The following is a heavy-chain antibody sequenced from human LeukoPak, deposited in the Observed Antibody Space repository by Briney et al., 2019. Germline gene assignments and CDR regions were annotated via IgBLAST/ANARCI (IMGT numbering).Heavy chain of an antibody. D-gene: IGHD6-6*01. Sequence: GGSLRLSCAASGFTFSSYSMNWVRQTPGKGLEWVSSISATSSYIYYADSVKGRFTISRDNSKNTLYLQMNSLRAEDTAVYYCASYRYGSSFAFDIWGQGTMVTVSS. J-gene: IGHJ3*02. CDR3: ASYRYGSSFAFDI. V-gene: IGHV3-21*01. CDR2: ISATSSYI. CDR1: GFTFSSYS.